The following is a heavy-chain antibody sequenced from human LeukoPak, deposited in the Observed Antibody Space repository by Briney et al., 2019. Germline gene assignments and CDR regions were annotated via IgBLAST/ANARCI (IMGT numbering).Heavy chain of an antibody. V-gene: IGHV3-7*03. CDR1: GFTFCADW. Sequence: WGALRLSCAATGFTFCADWMSWIRQAPGKGLEWVANIKQDGSDKYYVDSVKGRFTISRDNAKNSLYLQMNSLRAEDTAVYYCARKTVVGSYFDYWGQGTPVTVSS. CDR3: ARKTVVGSYFDY. D-gene: IGHD4-23*01. CDR2: IKQDGSDK. J-gene: IGHJ4*02.